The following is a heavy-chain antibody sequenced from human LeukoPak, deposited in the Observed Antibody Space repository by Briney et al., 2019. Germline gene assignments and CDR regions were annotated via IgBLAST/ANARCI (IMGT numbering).Heavy chain of an antibody. D-gene: IGHD2-15*01. V-gene: IGHV5-51*01. J-gene: IGHJ4*02. CDR3: ARFTSSCSGGSCYPDY. CDR1: GYSFTSYW. CDR2: IYPGDSDT. Sequence: GEPLKISCKGFGYSFTSYWIGWVRQMPGKGLEWMGVIYPGDSDTRYSPSFQGQVTISADKSISTAYLQWSSLKASDTAMYYCARFTSSCSGGSCYPDYWGQGTLVTVSS.